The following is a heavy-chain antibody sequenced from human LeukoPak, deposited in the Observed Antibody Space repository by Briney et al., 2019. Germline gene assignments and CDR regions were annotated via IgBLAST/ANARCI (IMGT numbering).Heavy chain of an antibody. V-gene: IGHV3-9*01. CDR2: ISWNSGSI. CDR3: AKDFSSGWSGNWFDP. CDR1: GFTFDDYA. Sequence: PGGSLRLSCAASGFTFDDYAMHWVRPAPGKGLEWVSGISWNSGSIGYADSVKGRFTISRDNAKNSLYLQMNSLRAEDTALYYCAKDFSSGWSGNWFDPWGQGTLVTVSS. J-gene: IGHJ5*02. D-gene: IGHD6-19*01.